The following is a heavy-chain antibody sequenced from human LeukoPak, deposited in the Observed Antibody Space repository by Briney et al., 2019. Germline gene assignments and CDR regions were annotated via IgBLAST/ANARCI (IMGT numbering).Heavy chain of an antibody. CDR2: IYYSGST. J-gene: IGHJ5*02. CDR3: ARASLCSSTSCYSGDWFDP. CDR1: GGSISSYY. Sequence: PSETLSLTCTGSGGSISSYYWSWIRQPPGNGLEWIGYIYYSGSTNYNPSLKSRVTISVDTSKNQFSLKLSSVTAADTAVYYCARASLCSSTSCYSGDWFDPWGQGTLVTVSS. V-gene: IGHV4-59*01. D-gene: IGHD2-2*01.